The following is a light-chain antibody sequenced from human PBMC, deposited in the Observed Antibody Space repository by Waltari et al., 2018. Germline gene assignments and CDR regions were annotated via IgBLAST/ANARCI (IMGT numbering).Light chain of an antibody. J-gene: IGKJ2*01. CDR2: LGS. Sequence: IVMTQSPFSLSVTPGAPASISCRSIQSLLDNNGNKFLDWYLQKPGQSPELLIFLGSNRLSGVPDRFSGSGSGTDYTLNISRVEAEDAGTYYCMQALHTPYTFGQGTKLEIK. CDR3: MQALHTPYT. V-gene: IGKV2-28*01. CDR1: QSLLDNNGNKF.